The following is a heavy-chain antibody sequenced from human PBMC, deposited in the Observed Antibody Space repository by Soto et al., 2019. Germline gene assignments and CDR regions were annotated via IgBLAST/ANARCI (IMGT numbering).Heavy chain of an antibody. J-gene: IGHJ4*02. D-gene: IGHD3-22*01. CDR2: INPSGGST. CDR3: AREDLISMRDYYFTY. Sequence: SVKVSCKASGYTFTNYYIQWGVHAPGQGLEWMGIINPSGGSTSYAQRFRGRVTMTRDTSTSTVYMDLSGLRSDDTAVYYCAREDLISMRDYYFTYWGQGTMVTVSS. CDR1: GYTFTNYY. V-gene: IGHV1-46*01.